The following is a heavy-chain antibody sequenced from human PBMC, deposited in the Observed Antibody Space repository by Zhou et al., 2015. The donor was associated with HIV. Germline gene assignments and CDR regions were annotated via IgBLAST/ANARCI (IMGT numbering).Heavy chain of an antibody. CDR2: ISAYNGNT. D-gene: IGHD3-22*01. J-gene: IGHJ3*02. CDR1: GYTFTSYG. Sequence: QVQLVQSGAEVKKPGASVKVSCKASGYTFTSYGISWVRQAPGQGLEWMGWISAYNGNTNYAQKLQGRVTMTTDTSTSTAYMELRSLRSDDTAVYYCARDRAYYYDSSGLYPVVDDAFDIWAKGQWSRLF. V-gene: IGHV1-18*01. CDR3: ARDRAYYYDSSGLYPVVDDAFDI.